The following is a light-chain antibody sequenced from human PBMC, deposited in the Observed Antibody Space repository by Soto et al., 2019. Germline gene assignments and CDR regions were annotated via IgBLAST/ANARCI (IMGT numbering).Light chain of an antibody. Sequence: EIVMTQSPATLSVSSGERDTLSCRASQSVSSNLAWYQQKPGQAPRLLIYGASTRDTGIPARFSGSGSGTEFTLSISSLQSEDFAVYSCQQYDNWPSTFGQGTKVDIK. CDR2: GAS. J-gene: IGKJ1*01. CDR1: QSVSSN. V-gene: IGKV3-15*01. CDR3: QQYDNWPST.